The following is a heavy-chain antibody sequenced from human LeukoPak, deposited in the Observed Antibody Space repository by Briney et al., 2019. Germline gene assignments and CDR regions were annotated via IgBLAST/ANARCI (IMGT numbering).Heavy chain of an antibody. J-gene: IGHJ6*02. Sequence: GGSLRLSCAASGNYWMHWVRQAPGKGLVWVSHINSDGSWTSYADSVKGRFTISRDNAKNSLYLQMNSLRVEDTAVYYCARGGYGAGSTYYYGMDVWGQGTTVTVSS. CDR2: INSDGSWT. D-gene: IGHD3-10*01. CDR3: ARGGYGAGSTYYYGMDV. CDR1: GNYW. V-gene: IGHV3-74*01.